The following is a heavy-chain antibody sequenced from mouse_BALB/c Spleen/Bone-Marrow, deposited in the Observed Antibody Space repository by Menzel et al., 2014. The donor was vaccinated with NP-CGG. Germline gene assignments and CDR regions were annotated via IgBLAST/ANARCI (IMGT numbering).Heavy chain of an antibody. CDR1: GYTFTSYY. J-gene: IGHJ3*01. D-gene: IGHD2-13*01. V-gene: IGHV1S81*02. CDR2: INPSNGGT. CDR3: TREGDSPFAY. Sequence: VQRVESGAELVKPGASVKLSCKASGYTFTSYYMYWVKQRPGQGLEWIGEINPSNGGTNFNEKFKSKATLTVDKSSSTAYMQLSSLTSEDSAVYYCTREGDSPFAYWGQGTLVTGSA.